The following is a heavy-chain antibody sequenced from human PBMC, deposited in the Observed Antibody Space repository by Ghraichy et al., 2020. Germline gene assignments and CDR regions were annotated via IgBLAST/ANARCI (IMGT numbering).Heavy chain of an antibody. J-gene: IGHJ4*02. Sequence: LSLTCAASGFTFSSYSMNWVRQAPGKGLEWVSYISSSSSTIYYADSVKGRFTISRDNAKNSLYLQMNSLRDEDTAVYYCARDRGVVVVTFFDYWGQGTLVTVSS. V-gene: IGHV3-48*02. CDR1: GFTFSSYS. CDR3: ARDRGVVVVTFFDY. D-gene: IGHD2-21*02. CDR2: ISSSSSTI.